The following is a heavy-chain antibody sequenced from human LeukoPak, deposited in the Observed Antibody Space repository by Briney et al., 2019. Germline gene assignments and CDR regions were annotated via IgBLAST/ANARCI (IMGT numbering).Heavy chain of an antibody. D-gene: IGHD5-18*01. CDR1: GGSISSSSYY. V-gene: IGHV4-39*07. CDR3: ARESLQSATALGFY. Sequence: SETLSLTCTVSGGSISSSSYYWGWIRQPPGKGLEWIGSIHYSGSTYYNPSLKSRVTISVDTSKNQFSLKLSSVTAADTAVYYCARESLQSATALGFYWGQGTLVTVSS. CDR2: IHYSGST. J-gene: IGHJ4*02.